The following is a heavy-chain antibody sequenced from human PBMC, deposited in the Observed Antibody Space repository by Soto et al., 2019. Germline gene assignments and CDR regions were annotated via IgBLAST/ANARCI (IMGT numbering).Heavy chain of an antibody. J-gene: IGHJ6*03. CDR3: ARESWGIRGFYYYYYMDV. V-gene: IGHV1-46*03. CDR2: INPSGGST. Sequence: QVQLVQSGAEVKKPGASVKVSFKASGYTFTSYYTHWVRQAPGQGLEWMGIINPSGGSTSYAQKFQGRVTMTRDTSTSTVYMELSSLRSEDTAVYYCARESWGIRGFYYYYYMDVWGKGTTVTVSS. D-gene: IGHD3-16*01. CDR1: GYTFTSYY.